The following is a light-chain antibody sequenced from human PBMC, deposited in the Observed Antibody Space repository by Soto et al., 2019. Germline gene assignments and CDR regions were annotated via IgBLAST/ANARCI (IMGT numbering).Light chain of an antibody. CDR1: QSLLHSNGYNY. J-gene: IGKJ5*01. V-gene: IGKV2-28*01. CDR3: MQALQSIT. CDR2: LGS. Sequence: DIVMTQSPLSLPDTPGEPASISCRSSQSLLHSNGYNYLDWYLQKPGQSPQLLIYLGSNRASGVPDRFSGSGSGTDFTLKISRVEAEDVGVYYCMQALQSITFGQGTRLEIK.